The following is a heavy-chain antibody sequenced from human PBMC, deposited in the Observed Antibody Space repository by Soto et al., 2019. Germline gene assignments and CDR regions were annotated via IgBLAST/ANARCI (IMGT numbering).Heavy chain of an antibody. V-gene: IGHV3-74*01. CDR3: ARVEPGYNLDY. Sequence: GGSLRLSCAASGFTFSSYWMHWVRQAPGKGLVWVSRINSDGSSTSYADSVKGRFTTSRDNAKNTLYLQMNSLRAEDTAVYYCARVEPGYNLDYWGQGTLVTVSS. D-gene: IGHD1-20*01. J-gene: IGHJ4*02. CDR1: GFTFSSYW. CDR2: INSDGSST.